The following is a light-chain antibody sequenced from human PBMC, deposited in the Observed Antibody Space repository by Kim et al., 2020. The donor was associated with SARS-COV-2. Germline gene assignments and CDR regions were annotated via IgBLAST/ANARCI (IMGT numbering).Light chain of an antibody. CDR1: PTISTH. CDR2: DAS. V-gene: IGKV3-15*01. Sequence: SVSPGERSTLSCRASPTISTHLAWYRQKPGQAPSLVIYDASTRAAGIPPRFSGSGSGTEFTLTISSLQSEDFVIYYCHRYNNWPYTFGQGTKLEIK. CDR3: HRYNNWPYT. J-gene: IGKJ2*01.